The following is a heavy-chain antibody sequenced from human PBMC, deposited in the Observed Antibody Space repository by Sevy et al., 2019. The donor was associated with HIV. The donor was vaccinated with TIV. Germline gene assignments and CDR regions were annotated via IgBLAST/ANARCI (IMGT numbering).Heavy chain of an antibody. J-gene: IGHJ6*02. CDR2: IHHSGST. CDR1: GGSINSGDYY. D-gene: IGHD5-18*01. V-gene: IGHV4-30-4*01. CDR3: ATSKEYIYGPKEPNYHYGLDV. Sequence: SETLSLTCTVSGGSINSGDYYWTWLRQPPGKGLEWIGYIHHSGSTHHNASLKSRVTRSLHTSKNQFSLKLSSLTAADTAVYYCATSKEYIYGPKEPNYHYGLDVWGQGTTVTVSS.